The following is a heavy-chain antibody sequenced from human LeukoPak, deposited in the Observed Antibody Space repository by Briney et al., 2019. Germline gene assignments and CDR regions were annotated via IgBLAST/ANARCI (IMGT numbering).Heavy chain of an antibody. V-gene: IGHV4-59*01. D-gene: IGHD6-19*01. J-gene: IGHJ4*02. Sequence: SETLSLTCTVSGGSISGYYWSWIRQPPGKGLEWIGYIFYSGSTNYNPSLKSRVTISVDTSNNQFSLKLSSVTAADTAVYYCARGRSLAPRFDYWGQGTLVTVSS. CDR1: GGSISGYY. CDR3: ARGRSLAPRFDY. CDR2: IFYSGST.